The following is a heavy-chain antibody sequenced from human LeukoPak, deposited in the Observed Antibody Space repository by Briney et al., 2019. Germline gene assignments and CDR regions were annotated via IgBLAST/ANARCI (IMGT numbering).Heavy chain of an antibody. Sequence: SETLSLTCDVSGGSIDSTNWWNWVRQPPGKGLEWIGEIHHDGRINHNPSLKSRVTLSVDKSKNQFSLRLNSVTAADTAMYYCARSHDHLWGNYPDYWGQGTLVTVSS. J-gene: IGHJ4*02. CDR1: GGSIDSTNW. CDR2: IHHDGRI. D-gene: IGHD3-16*02. CDR3: ARSHDHLWGNYPDY. V-gene: IGHV4/OR15-8*01.